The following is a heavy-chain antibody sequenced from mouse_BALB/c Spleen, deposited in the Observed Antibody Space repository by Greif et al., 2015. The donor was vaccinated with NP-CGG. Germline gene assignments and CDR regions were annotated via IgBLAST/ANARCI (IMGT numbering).Heavy chain of an antibody. CDR2: ISSGSSTI. CDR1: GFTFSSFG. D-gene: IGHD1-1*01. V-gene: IGHV5-17*02. CDR3: ARSLYYGSSLYAMDY. J-gene: IGHJ4*01. Sequence: EVKVEESGGGLVQPGGSRKLSCAASGFTFSSFGMHWVRQAPEKGLEWVAYISSGSSTIYYADTVKGRFTISRDNPKNTLFLQMTSLRSEDTAMYYCARSLYYGSSLYAMDYWGQGTSVTVSS.